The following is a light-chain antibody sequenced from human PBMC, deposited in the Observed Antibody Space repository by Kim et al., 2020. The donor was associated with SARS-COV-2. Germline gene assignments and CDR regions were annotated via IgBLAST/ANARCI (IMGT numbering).Light chain of an antibody. CDR2: DKN. Sequence: SSELTQDPAVSVALGQTVRITCQGDSLRSYYASWYRQKPGQAPVLVIYDKNNRPSGIPDRFSGSSSGNTASLTITGAQAEDEADYYCNSRDNSGNHWVFGGGTQLTVL. CDR3: NSRDNSGNHWV. J-gene: IGLJ3*02. V-gene: IGLV3-19*01. CDR1: SLRSYY.